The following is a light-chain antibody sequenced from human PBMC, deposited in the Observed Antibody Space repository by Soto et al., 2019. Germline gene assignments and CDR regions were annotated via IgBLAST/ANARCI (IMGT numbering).Light chain of an antibody. V-gene: IGKV1-6*01. CDR1: QGISSD. CDR2: AAS. Sequence: AIQMTQSPSSLSASVGDRVTITCRASQGISSDLGWYQQKPGKAPKLLIYAASSLQSGVPSRFSGSGSGTEFTLTISSLKPEDFGTFYWLQEYNSPLTFGGGTKVEIK. CDR3: LQEYNSPLT. J-gene: IGKJ4*01.